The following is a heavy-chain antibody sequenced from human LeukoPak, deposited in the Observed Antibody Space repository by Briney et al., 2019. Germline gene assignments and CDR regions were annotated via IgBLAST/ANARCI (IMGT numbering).Heavy chain of an antibody. V-gene: IGHV4-59*01. CDR2: IHDSGST. Sequence: MASETLSLTCTVSGGSISSYHWSWIRQPPGKGLEWIGYIHDSGSTNYNPSLKSRVTISVDTSKNQFSLKLSSVTAADTAVYCCARSDYYYGPGSSNWFDPWGQGTLVTVSS. CDR3: ARSDYYYGPGSSNWFDP. CDR1: GGSISSYH. D-gene: IGHD3-10*01. J-gene: IGHJ5*02.